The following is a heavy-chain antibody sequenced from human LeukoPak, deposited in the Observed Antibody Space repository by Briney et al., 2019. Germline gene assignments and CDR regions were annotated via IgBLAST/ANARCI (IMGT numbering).Heavy chain of an antibody. J-gene: IGHJ4*02. Sequence: SETLSLTCTVSGGSISSYYWSWIRQPPGKGLEWIGYIYYSGSTNYNPSLKSRVTISVDTSKNQFSLKLSSVTAADTAVYYCAREYSSSWYKDIYYFDYWGQGTLATVAS. V-gene: IGHV4-59*01. CDR2: IYYSGST. CDR1: GGSISSYY. CDR3: AREYSSSWYKDIYYFDY. D-gene: IGHD6-13*01.